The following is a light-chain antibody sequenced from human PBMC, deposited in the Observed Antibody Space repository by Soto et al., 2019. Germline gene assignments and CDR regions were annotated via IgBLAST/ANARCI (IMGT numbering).Light chain of an antibody. CDR2: DIF. Sequence: EIVRTQSTATMSVSPGERDTRSRMASQSVGSDLAWYQQKPGQSDRLVIYDIFTRATGVPTRISGSGSGTEFTITISSPQSEDFAVYYCQQYNSWPLTVGGGTQVEIK. CDR3: QQYNSWPLT. CDR1: QSVGSD. J-gene: IGKJ4*01. V-gene: IGKV3D-15*01.